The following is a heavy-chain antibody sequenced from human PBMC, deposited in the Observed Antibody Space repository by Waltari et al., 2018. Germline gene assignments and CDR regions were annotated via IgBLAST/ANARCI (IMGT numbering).Heavy chain of an antibody. D-gene: IGHD2-2*01. CDR1: GYTFTSYD. J-gene: IGHJ6*03. V-gene: IGHV1-8*01. CDR3: ARIVPAAYYYYYYYYMDV. CDR2: MYPNSCNT. Sequence: QVQLVQSGAEVKKPGASVKVSCKASGYTFTSYDINWVRTATGQGLEWMGWMYPNSCNTGYAQKFQGRVTMTRNTSISTAYMELSSLRSEDTAVYYCARIVPAAYYYYYYYYMDVWGKGTTVTVSS.